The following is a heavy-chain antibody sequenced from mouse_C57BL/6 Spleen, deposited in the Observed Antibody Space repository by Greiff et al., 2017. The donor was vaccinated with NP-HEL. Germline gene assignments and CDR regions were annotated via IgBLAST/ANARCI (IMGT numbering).Heavy chain of an antibody. Sequence: QVHVKQSGAELVRPGTSVKVSCKASGYAFTNYLIEWVKQRPGQGLEWIGVINPGSGGTNYNEKFKGKATLTADKSSSTAYMQLSRLTSEDAAVYFGAREATTVVAHWYFDVWGTGTTVTVSS. J-gene: IGHJ1*03. CDR2: INPGSGGT. CDR3: AREATTVVAHWYFDV. D-gene: IGHD1-1*01. V-gene: IGHV1-54*01. CDR1: GYAFTNYL.